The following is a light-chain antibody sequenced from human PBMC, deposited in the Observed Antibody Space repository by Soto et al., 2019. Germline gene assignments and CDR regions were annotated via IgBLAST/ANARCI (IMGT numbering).Light chain of an antibody. J-gene: IGKJ4*01. Sequence: IQLTQSPSSLSASVGDRVTITCRASQGISSYLAWYQQKPGKAPKLLIYAASTLQSGVPSRFSGSGSGTDFTLTISILQPEDFATYYCQQPGTFGGGTKVEIK. CDR1: QGISSY. CDR2: AAS. CDR3: QQPGT. V-gene: IGKV1-9*01.